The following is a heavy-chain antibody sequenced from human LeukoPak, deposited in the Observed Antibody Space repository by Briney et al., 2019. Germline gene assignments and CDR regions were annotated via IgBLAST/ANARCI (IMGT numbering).Heavy chain of an antibody. Sequence: PGGSLRLSCAASGFTVSNKYMSWVRQAPGRGLEWVSVIYSGGSTYYADSVRGRFSISRDKSKNTLYLQMNSLRAEDTALYYCAREMYCSGGSCYGDAFDTWGQGTMVTVSS. D-gene: IGHD2-15*01. CDR2: IYSGGST. CDR3: AREMYCSGGSCYGDAFDT. CDR1: GFTVSNKY. V-gene: IGHV3-66*01. J-gene: IGHJ3*02.